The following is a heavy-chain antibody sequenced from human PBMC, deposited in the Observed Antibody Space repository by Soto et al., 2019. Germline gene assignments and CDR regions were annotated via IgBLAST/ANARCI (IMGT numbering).Heavy chain of an antibody. D-gene: IGHD2-2*01. CDR1: GFTFISYA. CDR2: ISGSGGST. J-gene: IGHJ4*02. Sequence: PGVSLRLSCAASGFTFISYAMSWVRQALGKGLEWVSAISGSGGSTYYADSVKGRFTISRDKSKNTLYLQMNSLRAEDTAVYYCAKAAHIVVVPASFGGFDYWGQGTLVTVSS. CDR3: AKAAHIVVVPASFGGFDY. V-gene: IGHV3-23*01.